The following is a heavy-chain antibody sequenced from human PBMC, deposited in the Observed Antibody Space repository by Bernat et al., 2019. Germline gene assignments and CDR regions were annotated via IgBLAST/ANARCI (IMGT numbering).Heavy chain of an antibody. CDR1: GGSISSSSYY. V-gene: IGHV4-39*01. J-gene: IGHJ1*01. D-gene: IGHD6-19*01. CDR3: AVEAVAGTEYFQH. Sequence: QLQLQESGPGLVKPSETLSLTCTVSGGSISSSSYYWGWIRQPPGKGLEWIGSIYYSGSTYYNPSLQSRVTISVDTSKNLCSLKLSSVTAADTAVYYCAVEAVAGTEYFQHWGQGTLVTVSS. CDR2: IYYSGST.